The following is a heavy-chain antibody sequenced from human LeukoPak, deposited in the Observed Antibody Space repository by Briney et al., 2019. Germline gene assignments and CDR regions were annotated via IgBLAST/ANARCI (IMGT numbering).Heavy chain of an antibody. Sequence: SETLSLTCTVYGGSFSGYYWSWIRQPPGKWLEWIGEINHSGSTNYNPSLKSRVTISVDTSKNQLSLKLSSLTAADTAVYYCARVVGIQFDYWGQGTLVTVSS. CDR3: ARVVGIQFDY. V-gene: IGHV4-34*01. CDR2: INHSGST. CDR1: GGSFSGYY. D-gene: IGHD1-26*01. J-gene: IGHJ4*02.